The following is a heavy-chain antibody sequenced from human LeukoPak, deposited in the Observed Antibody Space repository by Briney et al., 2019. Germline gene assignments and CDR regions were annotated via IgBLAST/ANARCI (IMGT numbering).Heavy chain of an antibody. V-gene: IGHV4-34*01. CDR1: GGSFTPNY. CDR3: AKSHDPIRSGWYLLY. J-gene: IGHJ4*02. Sequence: SETLSLTCPVYGGSFTPNYYTWIRQPPGKGLEWIGEIDHTGSTNYNPSLKSRVTISVDTSLRVNSVTAADTAVYYFAKSHDPIRSGWYLLYWGQGTLVTISS. CDR2: IDHTGST. D-gene: IGHD6-19*01.